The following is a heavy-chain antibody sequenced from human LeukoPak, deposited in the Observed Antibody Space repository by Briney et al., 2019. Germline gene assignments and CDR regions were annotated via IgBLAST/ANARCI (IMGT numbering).Heavy chain of an antibody. CDR3: ARGTPYSSGWYRYGVDY. CDR2: ISYDESNK. V-gene: IGHV3-30-3*01. CDR1: GVTFSIYA. D-gene: IGHD6-19*01. J-gene: IGHJ4*02. Sequence: GGSLRLSCAASGVTFSIYAMRWVRQVPGKGLEWVAVISYDESNKYYADSVKGRFTISRDNSKNTLYLQMNSLRAEDTAVYCCARGTPYSSGWYRYGVDYWGQGTLVTVSS.